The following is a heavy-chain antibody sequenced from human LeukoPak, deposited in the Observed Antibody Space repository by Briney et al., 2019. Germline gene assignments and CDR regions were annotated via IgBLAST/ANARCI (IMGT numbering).Heavy chain of an antibody. CDR3: ARGGGGWPYYYYYYYMDV. J-gene: IGHJ6*03. CDR1: SGSISTSNYY. D-gene: IGHD6-19*01. V-gene: IGHV4-39*07. Sequence: SETLSLTCTVSSGSISTSNYYWGWVRQPPGKALEWIGNIFYSGSTYYSPSLKSRVTISLDTSRNQFSLKLSSVTAADTAVYYCARGGGGWPYYYYYYYMDVWGKGTTVTVSS. CDR2: IFYSGST.